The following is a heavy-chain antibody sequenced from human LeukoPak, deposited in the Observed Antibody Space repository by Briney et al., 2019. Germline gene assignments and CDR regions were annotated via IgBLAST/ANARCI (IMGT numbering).Heavy chain of an antibody. Sequence: GGSLRLSCAASGFTFSSYWMHWVRQAPGKGLVWVSRIKSDGSITTYADSVMGRYTISRDNAKNTLYLQMNSLRAEDTAVYYCARDTCSGGSCYLHPEYFQHWGQGTLVTVSS. V-gene: IGHV3-74*01. D-gene: IGHD2-15*01. CDR1: GFTFSSYW. J-gene: IGHJ1*01. CDR3: ARDTCSGGSCYLHPEYFQH. CDR2: IKSDGSIT.